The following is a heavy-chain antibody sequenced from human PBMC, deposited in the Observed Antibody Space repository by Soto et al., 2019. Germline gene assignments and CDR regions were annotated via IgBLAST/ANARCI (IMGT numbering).Heavy chain of an antibody. V-gene: IGHV3-30*03. CDR3: ARDMEVGATPGYYFDY. J-gene: IGHJ4*02. CDR1: GFTFSSYG. CDR2: ISYDGSNK. Sequence: GGSLRLSCAASGFTFSSYGMHWVRQAPGKGLEWVAVISYDGSNKYYADSVKGRFTISRDNSKNTLYLQMNSLRAEDTAVYYCARDMEVGATPGYYFDYWGQGTLVTVSS. D-gene: IGHD1-26*01.